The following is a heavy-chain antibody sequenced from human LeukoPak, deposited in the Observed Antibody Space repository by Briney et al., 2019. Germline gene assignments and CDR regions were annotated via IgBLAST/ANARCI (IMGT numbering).Heavy chain of an antibody. V-gene: IGHV1-2*02. D-gene: IGHD2-2*01. J-gene: IGHJ6*03. Sequence: ASVKVSCKASGYTFTGYYMHWVRQAPGQGLEWMGWINPNSGGTNYAQKFQGRVTMTRDTSISTAYMELSRLRSDDTAVYYCAREPPAPYCSSTSCPTEYYMDVWGKGTTVTVSS. CDR1: GYTFTGYY. CDR2: INPNSGGT. CDR3: AREPPAPYCSSTSCPTEYYMDV.